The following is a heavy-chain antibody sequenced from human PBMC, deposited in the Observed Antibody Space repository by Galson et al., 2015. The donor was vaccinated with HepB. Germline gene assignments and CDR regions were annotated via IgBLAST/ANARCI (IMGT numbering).Heavy chain of an antibody. J-gene: IGHJ4*02. D-gene: IGHD2-2*02. CDR1: GFTFGDCA. CDR3: AKEATVVVPASIREYYFDY. Sequence: SLRLSCAASGFTFGDCAMHWVRQAPGKGLEWVPGISWNSGGIDYADSVKGRFTISRDNAKNSLFLQMNSLRAEDTALYYCAKEATVVVPASIREYYFDYWGQGTLVTVSS. CDR2: ISWNSGGI. V-gene: IGHV3-9*01.